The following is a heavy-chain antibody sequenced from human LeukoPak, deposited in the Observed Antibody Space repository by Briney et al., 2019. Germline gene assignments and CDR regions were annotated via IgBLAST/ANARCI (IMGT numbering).Heavy chain of an antibody. D-gene: IGHD3-10*01. Sequence: PGGSLRLSCAASGFTFSSYHLHWVRQAPGKGLEWVTLISYDASKIYYADSVKGRFSISRDNSKNTLYLQMNSLRAEDTAVYYCARGPDDVQLWFGDYWGQGTLVTVSS. CDR2: ISYDASKI. J-gene: IGHJ4*02. V-gene: IGHV3-30-3*01. CDR3: ARGPDDVQLWFGDY. CDR1: GFTFSSYH.